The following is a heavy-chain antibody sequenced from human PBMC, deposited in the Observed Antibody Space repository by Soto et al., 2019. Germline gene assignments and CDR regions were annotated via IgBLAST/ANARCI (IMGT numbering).Heavy chain of an antibody. CDR2: IDWDDDK. D-gene: IGHD2-21*02. J-gene: IGHJ6*02. CDR1: GFSLSTSGMC. Sequence: SGPTLVNPTQTLTLTCTFSGFSLSTSGMCVSWIRQPPGKALEGLALIDWDDDKYYSTSLKTRLTISKDTSKNQVVLTMTNMDPVDTATYYCARMVVVTAPPYYYYGMDVWGQGTTVTVSS. CDR3: ARMVVVTAPPYYYYGMDV. V-gene: IGHV2-70*01.